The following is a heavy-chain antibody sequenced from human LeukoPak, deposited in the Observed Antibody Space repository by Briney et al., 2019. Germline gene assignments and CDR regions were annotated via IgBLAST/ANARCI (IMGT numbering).Heavy chain of an antibody. Sequence: GGSLRLSCAASGFTFSSYSMNWVRQAPGKGLEWVSSISSSSSYIYYADSVKGRFTISRDDAKNSLYLQMNSLRAEDTAVYYCATSAVVYLLGYWGQGTLVTVSS. D-gene: IGHD4-23*01. CDR1: GFTFSSYS. J-gene: IGHJ4*02. CDR3: ATSAVVYLLGY. V-gene: IGHV3-21*01. CDR2: ISSSSSYI.